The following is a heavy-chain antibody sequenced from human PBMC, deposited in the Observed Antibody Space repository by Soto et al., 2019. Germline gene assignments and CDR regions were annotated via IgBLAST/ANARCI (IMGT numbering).Heavy chain of an antibody. V-gene: IGHV5-51*01. CDR1: GYSFTSYW. J-gene: IGHJ3*02. CDR2: IYPGDSDT. D-gene: IGHD3-22*01. CDR3: ARHGGVEYYYDSSGTKDAFDI. Sequence: VESLKISCKGSGYSFTSYWIGWVRQMPGKGLEWMGIIYPGDSDTRYSPSFQGQVTISADKSISTAYLQWSSLKASDTAMYYCARHGGVEYYYDSSGTKDAFDIWGKGTMVTVSS.